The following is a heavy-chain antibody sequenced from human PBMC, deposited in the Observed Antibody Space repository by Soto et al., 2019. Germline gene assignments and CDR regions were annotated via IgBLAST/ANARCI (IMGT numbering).Heavy chain of an antibody. D-gene: IGHD3-9*01. CDR3: ARAGGLRYFDWLPPNWFDP. V-gene: IGHV1-69*13. J-gene: IGHJ5*02. CDR2: IIPIFGTA. Sequence: GASVKDTFKASGGTFSSYAISWLRQAPGQGLEWMGGIIPIFGTANYAQKFQGRVTITADESTSTAYMELSSLRSEDTAVYYCARAGGLRYFDWLPPNWFDPWGQGTLVTVS. CDR1: GGTFSSYA.